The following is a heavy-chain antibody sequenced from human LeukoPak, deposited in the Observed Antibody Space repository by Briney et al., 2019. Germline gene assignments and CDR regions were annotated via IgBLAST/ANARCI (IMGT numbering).Heavy chain of an antibody. CDR2: IYYSGST. D-gene: IGHD3-22*01. CDR3: ARQKITTSDY. CDR1: GGSINSSGHY. Sequence: SETLSLTCTVSGGSINSSGHYWGWIRQPPGKGLEWMGSIYYSGSTYYNPSLKSRVTISVDTSKNQFSLKLSSVTAADTAVYYCARQKITTSDYWGQGTLVIVPS. V-gene: IGHV4-39*01. J-gene: IGHJ4*02.